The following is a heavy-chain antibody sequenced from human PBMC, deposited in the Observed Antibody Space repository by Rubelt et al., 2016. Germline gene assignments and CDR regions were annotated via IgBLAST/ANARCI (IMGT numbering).Heavy chain of an antibody. Sequence: QVQLAQSGGELKKPGASVKVSCKTSGYTFSNYGISWVRQAPGQGLEWVGWISTYNGNTDYAEKFHGRATRTTDTSRRTAYMELRSLISDDTAMYYCARGGADYSNYADYWGQGTRVTVSS. D-gene: IGHD4-11*01. CDR2: ISTYNGNT. J-gene: IGHJ4*02. CDR1: GYTFSNYG. CDR3: ARGGADYSNYADY. V-gene: IGHV1-18*01.